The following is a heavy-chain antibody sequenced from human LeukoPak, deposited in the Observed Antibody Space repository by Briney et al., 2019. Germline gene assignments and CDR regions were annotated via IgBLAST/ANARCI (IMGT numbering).Heavy chain of an antibody. V-gene: IGHV1-46*01. J-gene: IGHJ4*02. D-gene: IGHD2-15*01. Sequence: ASVKVSCKASGYTFTSYYMHWVRQAPGQGLEWMGIINPSGGSTSYAQKFQGRVTMTRDMSTSTVYMELSSLRSEDTAVYYCAREFLGYCSGGSCYRFDYWGQGTLVTVSS. CDR3: AREFLGYCSGGSCYRFDY. CDR1: GYTFTSYY. CDR2: INPSGGST.